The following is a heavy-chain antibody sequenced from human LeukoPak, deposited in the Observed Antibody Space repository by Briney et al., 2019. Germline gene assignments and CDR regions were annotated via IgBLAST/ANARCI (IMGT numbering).Heavy chain of an antibody. CDR1: GYTFSNYG. CDR2: ISAYNGNT. CDR3: ARDLRPSDYYDYIDV. Sequence: GASVKVSCKASGYTFSNYGISWVRQAPGRGLEWMAWISAYNGNTNYAQKFQGRVTMTTDTPTSTAYMELRSLRSDDTAVNYCARDLRPSDYYDYIDVWGKGTTVTVSS. J-gene: IGHJ6*03. V-gene: IGHV1-18*01. D-gene: IGHD3-10*01.